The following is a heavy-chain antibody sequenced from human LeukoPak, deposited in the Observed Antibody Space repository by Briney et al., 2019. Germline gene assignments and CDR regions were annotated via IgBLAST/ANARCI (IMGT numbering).Heavy chain of an antibody. Sequence: SGTLSLTCTASGGSISSDYWSWIRQPPGKGLEWVGFIYYTGSTNYNPSLKSRFTISVDMSKNQFSLKLTSVTAADTAVYYCARRGYVDSPLELGGQGTVVTVSA. CDR3: ARRGYVDSPLEL. CDR1: GGSISSDY. D-gene: IGHD3-9*01. CDR2: IYYTGST. J-gene: IGHJ4*02. V-gene: IGHV4-59*08.